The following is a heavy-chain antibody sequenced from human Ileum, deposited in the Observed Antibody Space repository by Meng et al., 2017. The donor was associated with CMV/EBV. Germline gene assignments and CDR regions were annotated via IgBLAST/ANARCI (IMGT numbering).Heavy chain of an antibody. D-gene: IGHD3-22*01. CDR3: ARAPFNYFDSSGDPPDY. CDR2: IYYSGST. Sequence: SETLSLTCTVSGGSITSSSYYWGWIRQPPGKGLEWIGNIYYSGSTYYNPSLKSRVVISVDTSRNQFSLKLSSVTAADTAVYYCARAPFNYFDSSGDPPDYWGQGTLVTVSS. CDR1: GGSITSSSYY. V-gene: IGHV4-39*07. J-gene: IGHJ4*02.